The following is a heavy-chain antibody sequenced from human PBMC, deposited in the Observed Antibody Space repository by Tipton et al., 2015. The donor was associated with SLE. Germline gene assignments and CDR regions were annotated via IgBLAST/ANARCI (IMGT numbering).Heavy chain of an antibody. V-gene: IGHV3-30*14. CDR1: GFTFSSYA. CDR3: AGSRYDFWSGYYPEAFDI. D-gene: IGHD3-3*01. CDR2: ISYDGSNK. J-gene: IGHJ3*02. Sequence: QLVQSGGGVVQPGRSLRLSCAASGFTFSSYAMHWVRQAPGKGLEWVAVISYDGSNKYYADSVKGRFTISRDNSKNTLYLQMSSLRAEDTAVYYCAGSRYDFWSGYYPEAFDIWVQGTMVTVSS.